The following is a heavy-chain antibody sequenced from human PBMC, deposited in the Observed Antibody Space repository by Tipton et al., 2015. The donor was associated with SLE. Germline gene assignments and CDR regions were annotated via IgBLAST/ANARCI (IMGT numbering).Heavy chain of an antibody. CDR2: IYYSGST. CDR1: GGSISSGGYY. J-gene: IGHJ3*02. D-gene: IGHD3-16*01. V-gene: IGHV4-31*03. Sequence: TLSLTCTVSGGSISSGGYYWSWIRQHPGKGLEWIGYIYYSGSTYYNPSLKSRVTISVDTSKNQFSLKLSSVTAADTAVYYCARSPGPAGEEDAFDIWGQGTMVTVSS. CDR3: ARSPGPAGEEDAFDI.